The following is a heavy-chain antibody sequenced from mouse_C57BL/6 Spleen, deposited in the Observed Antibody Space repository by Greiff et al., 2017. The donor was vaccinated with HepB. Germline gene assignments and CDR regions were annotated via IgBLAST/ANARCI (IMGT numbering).Heavy chain of an antibody. CDR3: ANDGYYEYFDV. D-gene: IGHD2-3*01. CDR1: GFTFSSYA. CDR2: ISDGGSYT. J-gene: IGHJ1*03. Sequence: EVNLVESGGGLVKPGGSLKLSCAASGFTFSSYAMSWVRQTPEKRLEWVATISDGGSYTYYPDNVKGRFTISRDNAKNNLYLQMSHLKSEDTAMYYCANDGYYEYFDVWGTGTTVTVSS. V-gene: IGHV5-4*03.